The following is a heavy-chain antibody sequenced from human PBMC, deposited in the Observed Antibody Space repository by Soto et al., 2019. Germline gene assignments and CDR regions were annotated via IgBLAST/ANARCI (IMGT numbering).Heavy chain of an antibody. CDR2: TYYRSKWYN. D-gene: IGHD6-19*01. J-gene: IGHJ4*02. CDR1: GDSVSSNSAA. Sequence: SQTLSLPCAISGDSVSSNSAAWNWIRQSPSRGLEWLGRTYYRSKWYNDYAVSVKSRITINPDTSKNQFSLQLNSVTPEDTAVYYCAREVPRWIAVAGNFDYWGQGTLVTVSS. CDR3: AREVPRWIAVAGNFDY. V-gene: IGHV6-1*01.